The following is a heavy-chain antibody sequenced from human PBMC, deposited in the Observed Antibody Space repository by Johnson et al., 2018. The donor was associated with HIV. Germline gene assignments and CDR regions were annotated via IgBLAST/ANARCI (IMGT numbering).Heavy chain of an antibody. CDR1: GFTFSSFW. D-gene: IGHD1-26*01. Sequence: VQLVESGGGLVKPGGSLRLSCAASGFTFSSFWMTWVRLAPGKGLEWVSGINWNGGSTYYANSVKGRFTISRDNSKNTLYLQMGSLRAEDMAVYYCARGGGVVGNAFDIWGQGTMVTVSS. CDR2: INWNGGST. CDR3: ARGGGVVGNAFDI. J-gene: IGHJ3*02. V-gene: IGHV3-64*01.